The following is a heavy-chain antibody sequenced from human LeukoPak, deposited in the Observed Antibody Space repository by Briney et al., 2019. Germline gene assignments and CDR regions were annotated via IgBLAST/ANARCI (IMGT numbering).Heavy chain of an antibody. D-gene: IGHD3-16*01. CDR1: GFPFSSYS. V-gene: IGHV3-21*01. CDR3: ASGGSGKIFDYYYGMDV. Sequence: GGSLRPSRAPSGFPFSSYSTNWVRQAPGKGLECVSSISSSSSYIYYADSVKGRFTISRDNAKNSLYLQMNSLRAEDTAVYYCASGGSGKIFDYYYGMDVWGQGTTVTVSS. CDR2: ISSSSSYI. J-gene: IGHJ6*02.